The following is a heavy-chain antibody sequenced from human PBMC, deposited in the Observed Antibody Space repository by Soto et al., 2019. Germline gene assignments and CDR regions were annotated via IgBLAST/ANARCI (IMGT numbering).Heavy chain of an antibody. V-gene: IGHV3-30-3*01. CDR3: AREPVSRAGMDV. D-gene: IGHD2-8*01. CDR2: ISHDGSKK. CDR1: GFTFSRFA. Sequence: QVQLVESGGGVVQPGRSLRLSCAASGFTFSRFAMHWVRQAPGKGLEWVAVISHDGSKKHYADSVKGRFTISRVNSKNTLSLQMNSLRGEDTAVYYCAREPVSRAGMDVWGQGTTVTVSS. J-gene: IGHJ6*02.